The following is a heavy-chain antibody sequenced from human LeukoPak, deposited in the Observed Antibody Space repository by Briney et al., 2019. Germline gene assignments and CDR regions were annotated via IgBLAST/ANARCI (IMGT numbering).Heavy chain of an antibody. CDR1: GGSISSYY. CDR2: IYYSGGT. CDR3: ASPRYCSSTSCSSPIDP. J-gene: IGHJ5*02. D-gene: IGHD2-2*01. Sequence: SETLSLTCTVSGGSISSYYWSWIRQPPGKGLEWIGYIYYSGGTNYNPSLKSRVTISVDTSKNQFSLKLRSVTAADTAVYYCASPRYCSSTSCSSPIDPWGQGTLVTVSS. V-gene: IGHV4-59*08.